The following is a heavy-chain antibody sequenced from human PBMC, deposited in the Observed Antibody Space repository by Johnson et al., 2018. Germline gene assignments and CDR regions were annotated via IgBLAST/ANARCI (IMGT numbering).Heavy chain of an antibody. Sequence: QVQLVESGGGVVQPGRSLRLSCAASGFTFSSYGMHWVRQAPGKGLEWVAVISYDGSNKYYAASVKGRFTISRDNSKNTLYLQMTSLRAEDTAVYYCAKDPSDSGLSGDAFDIWGQGTMVTVSS. CDR1: GFTFSSYG. D-gene: IGHD2-8*01. CDR3: AKDPSDSGLSGDAFDI. CDR2: ISYDGSNK. V-gene: IGHV3-30*18. J-gene: IGHJ3*02.